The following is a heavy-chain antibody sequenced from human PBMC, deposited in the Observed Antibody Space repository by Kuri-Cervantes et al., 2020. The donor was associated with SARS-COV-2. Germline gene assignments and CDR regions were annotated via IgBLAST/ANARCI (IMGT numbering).Heavy chain of an antibody. J-gene: IGHJ3*02. CDR1: GGSISSYY. CDR2: IYHSGST. Sequence: GSLRLSCTVSGGSISSYYWGWIRQPPGKGLEWIGSIYHSGSTYYNPSLKSRVIISVDTSKNQFSLKLSSVTAADTAAYYCARPAAAPTEPDAFDIWGQGTMVTVSS. CDR3: ARPAAAPTEPDAFDI. D-gene: IGHD6-13*01. V-gene: IGHV4-38-2*02.